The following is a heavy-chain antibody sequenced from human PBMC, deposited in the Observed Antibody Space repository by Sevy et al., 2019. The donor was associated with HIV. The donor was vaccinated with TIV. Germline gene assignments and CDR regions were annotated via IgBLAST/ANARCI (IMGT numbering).Heavy chain of an antibody. CDR3: ARGVGGNVSGRNYFDY. V-gene: IGHV3-30*04. D-gene: IGHD6-19*01. CDR1: GFTFSSYA. CDR2: ISYDGRNK. J-gene: IGHJ4*02. Sequence: GGSLRLSCAVSGFTFSSYAMHWVRQAPGKGLKWVAVISYDGRNKYYADSVKGRFTISRDNSKSTLYLQMNSLRAEDTAVFYCARGVGGNVSGRNYFDYWGQGTLVTVSS.